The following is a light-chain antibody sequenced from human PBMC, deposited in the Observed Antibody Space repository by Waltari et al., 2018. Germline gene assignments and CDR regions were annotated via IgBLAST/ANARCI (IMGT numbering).Light chain of an antibody. V-gene: IGLV2-14*03. Sequence: QSALTQPASVSGSPGQSITLPCTGTSSDVGGYAFVSWYQQYPGKAPKLVIYDVYYRPSGVSHRFSASKSGNTASLTISGLQTEDEADYYCSSYTSISTSVVFGGGTKLTVL. J-gene: IGLJ2*01. CDR2: DVY. CDR1: SSDVGGYAF. CDR3: SSYTSISTSVV.